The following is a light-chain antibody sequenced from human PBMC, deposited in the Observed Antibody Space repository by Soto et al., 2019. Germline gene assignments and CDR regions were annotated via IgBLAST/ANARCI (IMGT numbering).Light chain of an antibody. V-gene: IGKV1-9*01. CDR3: QQLNSYPLP. CDR1: QGISSY. CDR2: AAS. Sequence: DIQLTQSPSFLSASVGARVTITCRASQGISSYLAWYQQKPGKAPKLLIYAASTLQSGVPSRFSGSGSGTEFTLTISSLQPEDFATYYCQQLNSYPLPFGGGTKVDIK. J-gene: IGKJ4*01.